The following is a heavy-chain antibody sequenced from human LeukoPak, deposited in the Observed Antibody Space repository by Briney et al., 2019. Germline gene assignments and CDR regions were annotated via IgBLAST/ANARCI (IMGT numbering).Heavy chain of an antibody. CDR1: GFTFSSCS. D-gene: IGHD3-3*01. V-gene: IGHV3-21*01. CDR3: ARATYYDFWSGLI. J-gene: IGHJ4*02. Sequence: PGGSLRLSCAASGFTFSSCSMNWVRQAPGKGLEWVSSISSSSSYIYYADSVRGRFTISRDNAKNSLYLQMNSLRAEDTAVYYCARATYYDFWSGLIWGQGTLVTVSS. CDR2: ISSSSSYI.